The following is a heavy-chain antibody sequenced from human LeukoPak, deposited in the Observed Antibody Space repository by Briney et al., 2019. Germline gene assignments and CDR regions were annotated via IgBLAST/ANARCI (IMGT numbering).Heavy chain of an antibody. J-gene: IGHJ6*02. V-gene: IGHV1-2*02. Sequence: ASVKVSCKASGYTFTGYYMHWVRQAPGQGLEWMGWINPNSGGTNYAQKFQGRVTMTRDTSISTAYMELSRLRSDDTAVYYCAKDGGYLGNYYGMDVWGQGTTDTVSS. D-gene: IGHD3-16*01. CDR2: INPNSGGT. CDR3: AKDGGYLGNYYGMDV. CDR1: GYTFTGYY.